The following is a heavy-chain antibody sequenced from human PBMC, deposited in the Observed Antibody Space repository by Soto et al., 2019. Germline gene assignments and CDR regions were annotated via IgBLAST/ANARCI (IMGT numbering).Heavy chain of an antibody. V-gene: IGHV1-46*01. J-gene: IGHJ6*03. CDR1: GYTFTSYY. CDR2: INPNTGST. Sequence: ASVKVCCKASGYTFTSYYIHWVRQAPGQGLEWMGIINPNTGSTSSTQRFRGRLTIDRDTSTSTVYMELSSLGSEDTAVYYCATGRNYGSGTKGDLTYYYYYMDVWGKGTTVTVSS. CDR3: ATGRNYGSGTKGDLTYYYYYMDV. D-gene: IGHD3-10*01.